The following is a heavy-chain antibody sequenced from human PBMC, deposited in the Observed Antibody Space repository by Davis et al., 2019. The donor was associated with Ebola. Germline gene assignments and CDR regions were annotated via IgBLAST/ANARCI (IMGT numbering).Heavy chain of an antibody. CDR2: IIPIFGTA. V-gene: IGHV1-69*06. CDR1: GYTFTSYG. J-gene: IGHJ6*02. Sequence: AASVKVSCKASGYTFTSYGISWVRQAPGQGLEWMGGIIPIFGTANYAQKFQGRVTITADKSTSTAYMELSSLRSEDTAVYYCARDPPLRSKEGGMDVWGQGTTVTVSS. CDR3: ARDPPLRSKEGGMDV. D-gene: IGHD4-17*01.